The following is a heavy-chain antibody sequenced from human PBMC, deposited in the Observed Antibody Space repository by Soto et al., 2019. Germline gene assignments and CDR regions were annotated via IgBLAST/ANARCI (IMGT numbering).Heavy chain of an antibody. D-gene: IGHD6-13*01. J-gene: IGHJ6*02. V-gene: IGHV3-9*01. CDR2: ISWNSGRI. CDR3: AREYISSSWSRVGYGMDV. CDR1: GFTFDDYA. Sequence: SLRLSCAASGFTFDDYAMYWVRQVPGKGLEWVSGISWNSGRIGYADSVKGRFTISRDNAKNSLYLQMNSLRAEDTAVYYCAREYISSSWSRVGYGMDVWGQGTTVTVSS.